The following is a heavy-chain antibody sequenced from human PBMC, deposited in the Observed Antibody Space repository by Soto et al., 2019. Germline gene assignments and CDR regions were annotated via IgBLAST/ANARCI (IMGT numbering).Heavy chain of an antibody. CDR1: GGTFSTYA. CDR2: IIPLFGTA. V-gene: IGHV1-69*01. CDR3: ARGVHYDSSGYYYFY. J-gene: IGHJ4*02. Sequence: QVQLVQSGAEVKKPGSSVKVSRKASGGTFSTYAIDWVRQAPGQGLEWMGGIIPLFGTAKYAQNFQGRITITAEESTNTAYMELRSLRSQDTAVYYCARGVHYDSSGYYYFYWGQGTLVTVSS. D-gene: IGHD3-22*01.